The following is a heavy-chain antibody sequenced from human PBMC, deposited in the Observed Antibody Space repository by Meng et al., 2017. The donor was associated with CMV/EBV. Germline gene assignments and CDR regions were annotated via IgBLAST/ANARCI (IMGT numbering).Heavy chain of an antibody. CDR3: AKDLIRGYSYGSFWYFDL. D-gene: IGHD5-18*01. J-gene: IGHJ2*01. CDR2: ISYGGSNK. Sequence: FTFSSYGLHWIRQAPGKGLEWVAVISYGGSNKYYADSVKGRFTISRDNSKNTLYLQMNSLRAEDTAVYYCAKDLIRGYSYGSFWYFDLWGRGTLVTVSS. V-gene: IGHV3-30*18. CDR1: FTFSSYG.